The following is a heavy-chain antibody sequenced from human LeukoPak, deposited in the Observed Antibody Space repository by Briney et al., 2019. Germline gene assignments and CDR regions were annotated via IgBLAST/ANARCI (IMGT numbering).Heavy chain of an antibody. V-gene: IGHV1-3*01. Sequence: ASMKVSCKASGYIFTTYAMHWVRQAPGQRLEWMGCINAGDANTKYSQKFQGRVTITRDTSASTAYMELSTLRSEDVAVYYCARGRGNESPFDYWGQGTLVTVSS. CDR2: INAGDANT. J-gene: IGHJ4*02. CDR1: GYIFTTYA. CDR3: ARGRGNESPFDY. D-gene: IGHD4-23*01.